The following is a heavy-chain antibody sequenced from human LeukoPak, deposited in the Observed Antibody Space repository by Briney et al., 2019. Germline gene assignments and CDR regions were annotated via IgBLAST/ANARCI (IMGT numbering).Heavy chain of an antibody. D-gene: IGHD3-10*01. J-gene: IGHJ4*02. Sequence: PSETLSLTCAVSGHSISSGYFWGWIRQPPGKGLEWIGYIYYSGSTYYNPSLKSRVTISVDTSKNQFSLKLSSVTAADTAVYYCARVVDGSGYFDYWGQGTLVTVSS. V-gene: IGHV4-30-4*08. CDR2: IYYSGST. CDR1: GHSISSGYF. CDR3: ARVVDGSGYFDY.